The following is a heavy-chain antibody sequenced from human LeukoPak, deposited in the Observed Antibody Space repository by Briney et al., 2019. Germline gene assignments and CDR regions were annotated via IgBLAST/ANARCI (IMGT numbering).Heavy chain of an antibody. D-gene: IGHD3-22*01. CDR3: AKRLLVTMIVVRGAFDI. CDR2: ISGSGGST. V-gene: IGHV3-23*01. Sequence: PGGSLRLSCAASGFTFSSYAMSWVRQAPGKGLEWVSSISGSGGSTYYADSVKGRFTISRDNSKNTLYLQMNSLRAEDTAVYYCAKRLLVTMIVVRGAFDIWGQGTMVTVSS. J-gene: IGHJ3*02. CDR1: GFTFSSYA.